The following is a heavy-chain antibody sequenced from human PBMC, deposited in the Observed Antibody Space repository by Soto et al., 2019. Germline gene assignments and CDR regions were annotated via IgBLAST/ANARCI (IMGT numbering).Heavy chain of an antibody. Sequence: ASVKVSCKASGYTFTGYYMHWVRQAPGQGLEWMGWINPNSGGTNYAQKFHGRVNMTRDTSISTAYMELSRLRSDDPAVYYCARHEGGIAGAPWGQGTLVTVSS. CDR1: GYTFTGYY. CDR2: INPNSGGT. V-gene: IGHV1-2*02. CDR3: ARHEGGIAGAP. J-gene: IGHJ1*01. D-gene: IGHD6-19*01.